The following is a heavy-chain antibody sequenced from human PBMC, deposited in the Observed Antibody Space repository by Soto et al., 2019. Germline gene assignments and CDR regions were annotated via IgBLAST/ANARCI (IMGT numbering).Heavy chain of an antibody. CDR2: IIPIFGTA. CDR3: AWGTGTIKLHYYYYGMDV. D-gene: IGHD1-1*01. J-gene: IGHJ6*02. V-gene: IGHV1-69*01. CDR1: GGTFSSYA. Sequence: QVQLVQSGAEVKKPGSSVKVSCKASGGTFSSYAISWVRQAPGQGLEWMGGIIPIFGTANYAQKFQGRVTITADESTSTAYMELSSLRSEDTAVYYCAWGTGTIKLHYYYYGMDVWGQGTTVTVSS.